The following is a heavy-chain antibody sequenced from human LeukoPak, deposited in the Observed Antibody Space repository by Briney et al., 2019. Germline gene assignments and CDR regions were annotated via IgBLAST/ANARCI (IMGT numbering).Heavy chain of an antibody. V-gene: IGHV4-4*07. J-gene: IGHJ4*02. Sequence: PSETLSLTCTVSGDSMSSYSWSWMRQPAGKGLEWIGRIFISGRTNYNPSLKSRVSMSVDTSKNQFSLKLSSVTAADTAVYYCARDLLGYFDRWGQGTLVTVSS. CDR3: ARDLLGYFDR. CDR1: GDSMSSYS. D-gene: IGHD2-21*01. CDR2: IFISGRT.